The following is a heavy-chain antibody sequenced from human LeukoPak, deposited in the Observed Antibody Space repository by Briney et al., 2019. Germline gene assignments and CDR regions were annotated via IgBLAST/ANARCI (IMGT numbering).Heavy chain of an antibody. D-gene: IGHD3-9*01. CDR1: GFTFSNAW. V-gene: IGHV3-15*07. CDR2: IKSKTDGGTT. Sequence: GGSLRLSCAASGFTFSNAWMNWVRQAPGKGLEWVGRIKSKTDGGTTDYAAPVKGRFTISRDDSKNTLYLEMNSLKTEDTAVYYCTTEGDYDILTVYYWGQGTLVTVSS. CDR3: TTEGDYDILTVYY. J-gene: IGHJ4*02.